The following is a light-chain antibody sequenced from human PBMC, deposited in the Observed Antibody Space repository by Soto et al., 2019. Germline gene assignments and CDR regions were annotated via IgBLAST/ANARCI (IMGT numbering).Light chain of an antibody. V-gene: IGKV3-15*01. J-gene: IGKJ5*01. CDR1: QSVSSN. CDR2: GAS. CDR3: QQRSNWPPIT. Sequence: EIVMTQSPATLSVSPWEIATLSCRASQSVSSNLAWYQQKPGQAPRLLIYGASTRATGIPARFSGSGSGTEFTLTISSLEPEDAAVYYCQQRSNWPPITFGQGTRLEIK.